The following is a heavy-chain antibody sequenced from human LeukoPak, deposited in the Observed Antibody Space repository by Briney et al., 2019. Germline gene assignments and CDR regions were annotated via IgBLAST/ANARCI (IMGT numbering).Heavy chain of an antibody. V-gene: IGHV3-30*18. CDR3: AKVTVRRLLWFGEFDY. J-gene: IGHJ4*02. D-gene: IGHD3-10*01. CDR1: GFTFSSYG. CDR2: ISYDGSNK. Sequence: GRSLRLSCAASGFTFSSYGMHWVRQAPGKGLEWVAVISYDGSNKYYADSVKGRFTISRDNSKNTLYLQMNSLRAEDTAVYYCAKVTVRRLLWFGEFDYWGQGTLVTVS.